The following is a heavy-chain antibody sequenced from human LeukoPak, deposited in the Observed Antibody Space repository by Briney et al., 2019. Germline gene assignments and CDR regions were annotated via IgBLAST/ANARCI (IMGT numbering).Heavy chain of an antibody. J-gene: IGHJ3*02. CDR3: ASALEHYYDSGYAFDI. V-gene: IGHV4-39*07. CDR1: GGSISSSSYY. D-gene: IGHD3-22*01. CDR2: IYYSGST. Sequence: SETLSLTCTVSGGSISSSSYYWGWIRQPPGKGLEWIGSIYYSGSTYYNPSLKSRVTISVDTSKNQFSLKLSSVTAADTAVYYCASALEHYYDSGYAFDIWGQGTMVTVSS.